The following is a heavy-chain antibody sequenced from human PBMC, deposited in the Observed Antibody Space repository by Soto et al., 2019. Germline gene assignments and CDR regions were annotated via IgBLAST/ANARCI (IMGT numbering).Heavy chain of an antibody. CDR1: GCSISSYY. V-gene: IGHV4-59*01. D-gene: IGHD1-26*01. Sequence: SETLSLTCTVSGCSISSYYWSWIRQPPGKGLEWIGYIYYSGSTNYNPSLKSRVTISVDTSKNQFSLKLSSVTAADTAVYYCARGTFRQRELLIGYWGQGTLVTVSS. CDR3: ARGTFRQRELLIGY. J-gene: IGHJ4*02. CDR2: IYYSGST.